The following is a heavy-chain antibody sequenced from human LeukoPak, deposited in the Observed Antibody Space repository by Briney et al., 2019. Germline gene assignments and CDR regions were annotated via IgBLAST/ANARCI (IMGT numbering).Heavy chain of an antibody. CDR3: ARDEIVVVITFSAFDI. V-gene: IGHV3-30-3*01. D-gene: IGHD3-22*01. Sequence: GGSLRLSCAASRFTFSSYAMHWVRQAPGKGLEWVAVISYDGSNKYYADSVKGRFTISRDNSKNTLYLQMNSLRAEDTAVYYCARDEIVVVITFSAFDIWGQGTMVTVSS. CDR1: RFTFSSYA. CDR2: ISYDGSNK. J-gene: IGHJ3*02.